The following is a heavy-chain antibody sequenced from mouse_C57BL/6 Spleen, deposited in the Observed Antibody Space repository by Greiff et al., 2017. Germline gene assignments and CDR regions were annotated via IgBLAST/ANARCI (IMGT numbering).Heavy chain of an antibody. CDR1: GYSFTSYY. Sequence: QVQLKQSGPELVKPGASVKISCKASGYSFTSYYIHWVKQRPGQGLEWIGWIYPGSGNTKYNEKFKGKATLTADTSSSTAYMQLSSLTSEDSAVYYCARNSRRYFDYWGQGTTLTVSS. V-gene: IGHV1-66*01. CDR2: IYPGSGNT. J-gene: IGHJ2*01. CDR3: ARNSRRYFDY.